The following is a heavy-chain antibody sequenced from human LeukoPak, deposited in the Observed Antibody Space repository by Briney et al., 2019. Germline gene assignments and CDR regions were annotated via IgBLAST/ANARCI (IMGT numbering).Heavy chain of an antibody. CDR3: ARATPATRWFGD. J-gene: IGHJ4*02. CDR1: GGSVSGTSFY. D-gene: IGHD3-10*01. V-gene: IGHV4-61*01. CDR2: IYYSGST. Sequence: SETLSLTCTVSGGSVSGTSFYWSWIRQPPGKGLEWIGYIYYSGSTTYSPSLKSRVTISVDTSKNQFSLKLSSVTAADTAVYYCARATPATRWFGDWGQGTLVTVSS.